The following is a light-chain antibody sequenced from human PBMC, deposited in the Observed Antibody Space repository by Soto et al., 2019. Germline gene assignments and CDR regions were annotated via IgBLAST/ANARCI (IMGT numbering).Light chain of an antibody. V-gene: IGLV2-8*01. Sequence: QSALTQPPSASGSPGQSVTISCTGTSSDVGGYNSVSWYQHYPGKAPKLMFYEVSKRPSGVPDRFSGYKSGNTASLTVSGLQAEDEADYYCSSYAGSNVVFGGGNKLTAL. CDR1: SSDVGGYNS. CDR3: SSYAGSNVV. J-gene: IGLJ2*01. CDR2: EVS.